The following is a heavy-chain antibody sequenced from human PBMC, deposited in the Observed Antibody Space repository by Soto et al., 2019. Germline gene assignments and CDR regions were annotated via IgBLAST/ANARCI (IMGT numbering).Heavy chain of an antibody. CDR2: IYYSGST. Sequence: PSETLSLTCTVSGGSISSGDYYWSWIRQPPGKGLEWIGYIYYSGSTYYNPSLKSRVTISVDTSKNQFSLKLSSVTAADTAVYYCARGAVGYCTNGVCYTSDYYYGRDVGGQGTTVTVS. V-gene: IGHV4-30-4*01. D-gene: IGHD2-8*01. CDR1: GGSISSGDYY. J-gene: IGHJ6*02. CDR3: ARGAVGYCTNGVCYTSDYYYGRDV.